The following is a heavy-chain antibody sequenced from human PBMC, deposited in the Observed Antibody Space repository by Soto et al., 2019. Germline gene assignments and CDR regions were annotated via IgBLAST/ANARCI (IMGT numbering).Heavy chain of an antibody. V-gene: IGHV4-31*03. Sequence: SETLSLTCTVSGGSISSGGYYWSWIRQHPGKGLEWIGYIYYSGSTYYNPSLRSRVTISVDTSKNQLSLKLSSVTAADTAVYYCARASGGDFDYWGQGTLVTVSS. D-gene: IGHD2-21*01. CDR1: GGSISSGGYY. CDR3: ARASGGDFDY. CDR2: IYYSGST. J-gene: IGHJ4*02.